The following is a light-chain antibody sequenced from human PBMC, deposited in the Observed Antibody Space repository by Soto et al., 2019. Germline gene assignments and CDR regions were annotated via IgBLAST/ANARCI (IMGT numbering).Light chain of an antibody. CDR2: GTS. J-gene: IGKJ1*01. CDR1: QSVSSSY. Sequence: EDVLTQSPGTMSWSTGERAALSCRASQSVSSSYLAWYQQKPGQAPRLLIYGTSSRATGIPDRFSGSGSGTDFTLTISRLEPEDFAVYYCQQYGSSPWTFGQGTKVDIK. CDR3: QQYGSSPWT. V-gene: IGKV3-20*01.